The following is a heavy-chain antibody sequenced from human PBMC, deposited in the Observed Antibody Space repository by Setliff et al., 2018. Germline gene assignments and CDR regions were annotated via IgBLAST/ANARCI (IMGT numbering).Heavy chain of an antibody. V-gene: IGHV4-59*02. CDR1: GGSVRSHY. D-gene: IGHD3-10*01. CDR3: ARDRTYYGSGTYTRWFDY. Sequence: SETLSLTCTVSGGSVRSHYWSWIRHSPGKGLEWIGFIFYSGDTKSNPSLKSRVTMPVDTSKNQFSLKLSSVTAADTAVYYCARDRTYYGSGTYTRWFDYWGQGTLVTVSS. CDR2: IFYSGDT. J-gene: IGHJ4*02.